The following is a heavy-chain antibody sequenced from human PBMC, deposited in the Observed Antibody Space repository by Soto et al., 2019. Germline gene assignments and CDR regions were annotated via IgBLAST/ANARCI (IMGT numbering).Heavy chain of an antibody. D-gene: IGHD1-26*01. Sequence: GGSLRVSCAASGFTFSSYGMHWVRQAPGKGLEWVAVISYDGSNKYYADSVKGRFTISRDNSKNTLYLQMNSLRAGDTAVYYCAKDLTRAVGATTPNHYYYYGMDVWGQGTTVTVSS. V-gene: IGHV3-30*18. J-gene: IGHJ6*02. CDR2: ISYDGSNK. CDR1: GFTFSSYG. CDR3: AKDLTRAVGATTPNHYYYYGMDV.